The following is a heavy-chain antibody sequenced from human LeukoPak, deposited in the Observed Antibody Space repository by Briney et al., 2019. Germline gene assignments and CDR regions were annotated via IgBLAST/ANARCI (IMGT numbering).Heavy chain of an antibody. Sequence: PGGSLRLSCSASGFTFSTYAMHWVRQAPGKGLEYVSAISSNGGSTYYADSVKGRFTISRDNFKNTLYLQMSSLRAEDTAVYYCARDLSHCSGGSCYSAHFDYWGLGTLVTVSS. CDR3: ARDLSHCSGGSCYSAHFDY. V-gene: IGHV3-64D*09. CDR2: ISSNGGST. CDR1: GFTFSTYA. D-gene: IGHD2-15*01. J-gene: IGHJ4*02.